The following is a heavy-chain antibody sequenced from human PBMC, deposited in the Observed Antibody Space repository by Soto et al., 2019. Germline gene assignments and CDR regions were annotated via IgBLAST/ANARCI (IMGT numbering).Heavy chain of an antibody. D-gene: IGHD1-1*01. CDR3: ATVGLQDSYHNHLEV. J-gene: IGHJ6*02. V-gene: IGHV4-34*02. CDR2: ITHGGGT. CDR1: GGSFSDSY. Sequence: QVQLQQWGAGLLKSSETLSLTCAVYGGSFSDSYWTWIRQSPGKGLEWLGEITHGGGTKYKPSLNSRVVISVDTSKNQFALRLNSVTVADTAVYYCATVGLQDSYHNHLEVWGQGTPVTVSS.